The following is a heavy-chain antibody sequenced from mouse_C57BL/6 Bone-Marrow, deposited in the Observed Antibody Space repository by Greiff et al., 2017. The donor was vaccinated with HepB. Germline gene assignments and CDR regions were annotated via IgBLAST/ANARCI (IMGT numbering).Heavy chain of an antibody. V-gene: IGHV2-5*01. CDR3: AKNSYGSSYGWFAY. D-gene: IGHD1-1*01. CDR2: IWRGGST. CDR1: GFSLTSYG. Sequence: VKLMESGPGLVQPSQSLSITCTVSGFSLTSYGVHWVRQSPGKGLEWLGVIWRGGSTDYNAAFMSRLSITKDNSKSQVFFKMNSLQADDTAIYYCAKNSYGSSYGWFAYWGQGTLVTVSA. J-gene: IGHJ3*01.